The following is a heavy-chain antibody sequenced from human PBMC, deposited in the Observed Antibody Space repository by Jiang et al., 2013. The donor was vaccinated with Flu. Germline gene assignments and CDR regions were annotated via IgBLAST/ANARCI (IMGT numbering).Heavy chain of an antibody. Sequence: VQLLESGGGLVHPGGSLRLSCAASGFTFSNYAVSWVRQAPGKGLDWVSSISAGSGTKYYADSVKGRFTISRDNSKDTLYLQMNSLRVEDTAVYYCAKVRGYTYGPLDYWGQGTLVTVSS. J-gene: IGHJ4*02. V-gene: IGHV3-23*01. D-gene: IGHD5-18*01. CDR3: AKVRGYTYGPLDY. CDR2: ISAGSGTK. CDR1: GFTFSNYA.